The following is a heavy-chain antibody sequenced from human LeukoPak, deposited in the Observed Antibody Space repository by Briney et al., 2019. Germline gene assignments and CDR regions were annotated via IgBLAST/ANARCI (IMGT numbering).Heavy chain of an antibody. CDR3: AKGGHDFSPFYW. D-gene: IGHD4-11*01. V-gene: IGHV3-23*01. Sequence: GGSLRLSCAASGFTFSTYAMGWVRQAPGKGLEGVSSIKGGGGDPFYADSVKGRFTISRDNSKNTLFLQLNSLRAEDTAVYYCAKGGHDFSPFYWWGQGTLVTVSS. CDR1: GFTFSTYA. J-gene: IGHJ4*02. CDR2: IKGGGGDP.